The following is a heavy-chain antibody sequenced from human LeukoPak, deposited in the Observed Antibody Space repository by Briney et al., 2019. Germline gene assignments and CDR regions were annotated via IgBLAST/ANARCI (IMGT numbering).Heavy chain of an antibody. D-gene: IGHD6-13*01. CDR3: ARVSIAAAGTGFDY. J-gene: IGHJ4*02. Sequence: PGGSLRLSCAASGFTFSSYWMSWVRQAPGKGLEWVANIKQDGSEKYYVDSVKGRFTISRDNAKNSLYLQMNSLRAEDTAVYYCARVSIAAAGTGFDYWGQGTLVTVSS. CDR2: IKQDGSEK. CDR1: GFTFSSYW. V-gene: IGHV3-7*01.